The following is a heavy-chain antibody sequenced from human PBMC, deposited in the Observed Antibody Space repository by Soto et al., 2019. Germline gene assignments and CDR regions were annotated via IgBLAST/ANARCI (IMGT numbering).Heavy chain of an antibody. D-gene: IGHD2-2*01. V-gene: IGHV3-48*03. CDR2: ISSSGSTI. CDR3: AREYQLLSSYFDY. J-gene: IGHJ4*02. Sequence: SGGSLRLSCAASGFTFSSYEMNWVRQAPGKGLEWVSYISSSGSTIYYADSVKGRFTISRDNAKNSLYLQMNSLRAEDTAVYYCAREYQLLSSYFDYWGQGTLVTVSS. CDR1: GFTFSSYE.